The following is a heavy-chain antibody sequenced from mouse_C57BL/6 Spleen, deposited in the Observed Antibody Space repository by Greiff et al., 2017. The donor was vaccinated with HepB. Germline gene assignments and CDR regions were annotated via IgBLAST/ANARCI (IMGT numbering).Heavy chain of an antibody. CDR2: IYPRSGNT. V-gene: IGHV1-81*01. CDR3: ARSPAMLTPYSAYAMDY. J-gene: IGHJ4*01. D-gene: IGHD2-1*01. Sequence: QVQLKESGAELARPGASVKLSCKASGYTFTSYGISWVKQRTGQGLEWIGEIYPRSGNTYYNEKFKGKATLTADKSSSTAYMELRSLTSEDSAVYFCARSPAMLTPYSAYAMDYWGQGTSVTVSS. CDR1: GYTFTSYG.